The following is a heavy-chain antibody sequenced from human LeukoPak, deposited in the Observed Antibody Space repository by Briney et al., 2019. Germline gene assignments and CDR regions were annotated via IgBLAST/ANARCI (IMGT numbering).Heavy chain of an antibody. Sequence: ASVKLSCKASGYTFTSYGISWVRQAPGQGLEWMGWISAYNGNTNYAQKLQGRVTMTTDTSTSTAYMELRSLRSDDTAVYYCARDISGYSYGYGSYYYGMDVWGQGTTVTVSS. V-gene: IGHV1-18*01. D-gene: IGHD5-18*01. CDR1: GYTFTSYG. J-gene: IGHJ6*02. CDR2: ISAYNGNT. CDR3: ARDISGYSYGYGSYYYGMDV.